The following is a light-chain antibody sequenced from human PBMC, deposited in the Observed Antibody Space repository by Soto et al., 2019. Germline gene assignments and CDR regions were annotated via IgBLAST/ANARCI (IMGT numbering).Light chain of an antibody. Sequence: QSALTQPPSAAGSPGQSVTISCTGTSSDVGGYNYVSWYQQHAGKAPKLMIYEVSKRPSGVPDRFSGSKSGNTASLTVSGLQAEDEADYYFSSYAGSNNHVVFGGGSKLTVL. J-gene: IGLJ2*01. V-gene: IGLV2-8*01. CDR3: SSYAGSNNHVV. CDR1: SSDVGGYNY. CDR2: EVS.